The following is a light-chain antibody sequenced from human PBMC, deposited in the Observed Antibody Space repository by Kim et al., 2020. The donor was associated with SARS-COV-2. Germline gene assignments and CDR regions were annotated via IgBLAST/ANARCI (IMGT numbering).Light chain of an antibody. CDR2: DAS. V-gene: IGKV3-11*01. CDR3: QQRTNLIT. CDR1: QSVSSY. Sequence: EIVLTQSPATLSLSPGERATLSCRASQSVSSYLAWYQQKPGQALRLLIYDASTRATGIPARFSGSGSGTDFTLTISSLEPEDFAVYYCQQRTNLITFGQGTQLGIK. J-gene: IGKJ5*01.